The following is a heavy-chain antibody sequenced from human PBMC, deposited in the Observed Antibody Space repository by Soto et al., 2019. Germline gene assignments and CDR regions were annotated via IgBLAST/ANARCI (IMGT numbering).Heavy chain of an antibody. CDR2: ISYDGSNK. J-gene: IGHJ4*02. CDR3: TKDQYYDGGGIFDY. Sequence: QVQLVESGGGVVQPGRSLRLSCAASGFTFSSYAMHWVRQTPGKGLEWVAVISYDGSNKYYADSVKGRFTISRDNSKSPLNLQMSSMRADDTAVYYCTKDQYYDGGGIFDYWGQGTLVTVSS. V-gene: IGHV3-30*18. CDR1: GFTFSSYA. D-gene: IGHD3-22*01.